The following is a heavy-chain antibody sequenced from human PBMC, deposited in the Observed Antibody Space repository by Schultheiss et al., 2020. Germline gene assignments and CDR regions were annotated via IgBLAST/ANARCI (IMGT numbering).Heavy chain of an antibody. CDR1: GFTFSSYD. CDR3: ARGYCSSTSCYTDYYGMDV. J-gene: IGHJ6*02. D-gene: IGHD2-2*02. CDR2: IGTAGDT. Sequence: GGSLRLSCAASGFTFSSYDMHWVRQATGKGLEWVSAIGTAGDTYYPGSVKGRFTISRENAKNSLYLQMNSLRAGDTAVYYCARGYCSSTSCYTDYYGMDVWGQGTTVTVSS. V-gene: IGHV3-13*01.